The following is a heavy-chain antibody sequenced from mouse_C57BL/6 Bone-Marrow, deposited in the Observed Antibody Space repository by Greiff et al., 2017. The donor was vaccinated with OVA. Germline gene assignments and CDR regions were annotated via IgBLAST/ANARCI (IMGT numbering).Heavy chain of an antibody. CDR1: GFTFSSYA. J-gene: IGHJ3*01. CDR2: ISDGGSYT. Sequence: EVKLVESGGGLVKPGGSLKLSCAASGFTFSSYAMSWVRQTPEKRLEWVATISDGGSYTYYPDNVKGRFTISRDNAKNNLYLQMSHLKSEDTAMYYCARDRGALITTVVAPFAYWGQGTLVTVSA. V-gene: IGHV5-4*01. CDR3: ARDRGALITTVVAPFAY. D-gene: IGHD1-1*01.